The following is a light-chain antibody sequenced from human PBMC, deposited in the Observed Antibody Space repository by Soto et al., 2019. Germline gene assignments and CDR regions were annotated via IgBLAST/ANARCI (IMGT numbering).Light chain of an antibody. CDR2: DAS. J-gene: IGKJ4*01. CDR3: QQRSNWPLT. Sequence: EIVLTQSPVTLSLSPGERATLSCRDSQSVSTYLAWYQQKPGQAPRLLIYDASNRATGIPARFSGSGSGTDFTITISSLEPEDYAVYYRQQRSNWPLTFGGGAKVEI. V-gene: IGKV3-11*01. CDR1: QSVSTY.